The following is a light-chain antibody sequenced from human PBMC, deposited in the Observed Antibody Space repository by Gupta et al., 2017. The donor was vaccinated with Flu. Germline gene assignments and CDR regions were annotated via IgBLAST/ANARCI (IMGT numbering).Light chain of an antibody. J-gene: IGLJ2*01. CDR1: VLTRKY. CDR2: KDS. CDR3: QSADSSGTYMV. V-gene: IGLV3-25*02. Sequence: SYELTQPPSVSVSPGQTARITCSGDVLTRKYAYWYQQKPGQAPVLVISKDSKRPSGIPERFSDSRSGTTVTLTISAVQAEDEADYYCQSADSSGTYMVFGGGTKLTVL.